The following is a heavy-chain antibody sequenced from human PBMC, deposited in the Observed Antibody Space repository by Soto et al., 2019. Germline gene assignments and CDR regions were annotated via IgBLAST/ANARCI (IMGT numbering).Heavy chain of an antibody. CDR2: IYYSGST. D-gene: IGHD6-19*01. CDR1: GGSISSYY. CDR3: ASSKTVAGRYYFDY. J-gene: IGHJ4*02. V-gene: IGHV4-59*01. Sequence: SETLSLTCTVSGGSISSYYWSWIRQPPGKGLEWIGYIYYSGSTNYNPSLKSRVTISVDTSKNQFSLKLSSVTAADTAVYYCASSKTVAGRYYFDYWGQGTLVTVSS.